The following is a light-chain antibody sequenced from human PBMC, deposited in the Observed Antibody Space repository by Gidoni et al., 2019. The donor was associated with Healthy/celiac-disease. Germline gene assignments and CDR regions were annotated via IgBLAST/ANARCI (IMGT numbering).Light chain of an antibody. CDR2: DAS. V-gene: IGKV1-33*01. CDR3: QQYDNRIT. CDR1: QDISNY. J-gene: IGKJ4*01. Sequence: DIQMTQSPSSLSASVGDRVTITCQASQDISNYLNWYQQKPGKAPKLLIYDASNLETGVPSRFSGSGSGTDFTFTISSLQPEDIATYYCQQYDNRITFGGGTMVEIK.